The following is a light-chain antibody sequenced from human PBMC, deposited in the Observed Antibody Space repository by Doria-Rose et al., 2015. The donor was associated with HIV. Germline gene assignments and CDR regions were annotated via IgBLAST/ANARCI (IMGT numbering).Light chain of an antibody. CDR1: SSNIGAGFD. Sequence: QSVVTQPPSVSGAPGQRVAISCTGSSSNIGAGFDVNWYQQFPGTAPKLIIHRNANRPSAVPDRFSGSKSGTSASLAISGLRAEDEADYYCQSYDSRLSVYVFGTGTKVTVL. J-gene: IGLJ1*01. V-gene: IGLV1-40*01. CDR3: QSYDSRLSVYV. CDR2: RNA.